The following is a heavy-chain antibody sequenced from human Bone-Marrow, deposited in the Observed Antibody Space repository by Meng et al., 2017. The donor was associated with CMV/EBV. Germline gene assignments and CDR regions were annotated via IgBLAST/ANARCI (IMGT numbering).Heavy chain of an antibody. CDR3: ARERGELAAAGTDYGMDV. J-gene: IGHJ6*02. Sequence: ASVKVSCKASGYTFTSYYMHWVRQAPGQGLEWMGIINPSGGSTSYAQKFQGRVTMTRDTSTSTVYMELSSLRSEDTAVYYCARERGELAAAGTDYGMDVWGQGTTVTVSS. V-gene: IGHV1-46*01. CDR1: GYTFTSYY. D-gene: IGHD6-13*01. CDR2: INPSGGST.